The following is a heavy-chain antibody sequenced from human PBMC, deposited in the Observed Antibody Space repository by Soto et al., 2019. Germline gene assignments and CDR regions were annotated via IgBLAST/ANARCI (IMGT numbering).Heavy chain of an antibody. D-gene: IGHD4-17*01. J-gene: IGHJ4*02. CDR3: AKDTFLSTVTTVTYFDY. Sequence: GGSLRLSCAASGFTFSSYAMSWVRQAPGKGLEWVSAISGSGGSTYYADSVKGRFTISRDNSKNTLYLQMNSLRAEDTAVYYCAKDTFLSTVTTVTYFDYWGQGTLVTVSS. CDR1: GFTFSSYA. V-gene: IGHV3-23*01. CDR2: ISGSGGST.